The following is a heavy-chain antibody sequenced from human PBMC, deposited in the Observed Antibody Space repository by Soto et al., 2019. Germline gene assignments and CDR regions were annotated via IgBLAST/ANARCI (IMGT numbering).Heavy chain of an antibody. J-gene: IGHJ4*02. CDR3: ARDHAYGIPDY. D-gene: IGHD2-21*01. V-gene: IGHV1-3*01. CDR1: GYTFTSYA. Sequence: QVQLVQSGAEVKKPGASVKVSCKASGYTFTSYAMHWVRQAPGQRLEWMGWINAGNGNTKYSQKFQGSVTITRDTFASTAYMELSSLRSEDTAVYYCARDHAYGIPDYRGQGTLVTVSS. CDR2: INAGNGNT.